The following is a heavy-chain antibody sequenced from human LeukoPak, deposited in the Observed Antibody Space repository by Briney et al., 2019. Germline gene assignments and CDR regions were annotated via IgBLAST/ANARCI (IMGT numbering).Heavy chain of an antibody. CDR3: ARAVGYCSRTSCYLAY. CDR1: GYAFTNYA. V-gene: IGHV7-4-1*02. Sequence: ASMTVSCTASGYAFTNYAINWVRQAPGQGLEWMGWINTDTGNPTYAQGFTGRFVFSLDTSVSTAYLQISSLEAEDTAVYYCARAVGYCSRTSCYLAYWGQGTLVTVSS. J-gene: IGHJ4*02. D-gene: IGHD2-2*01. CDR2: INTDTGNP.